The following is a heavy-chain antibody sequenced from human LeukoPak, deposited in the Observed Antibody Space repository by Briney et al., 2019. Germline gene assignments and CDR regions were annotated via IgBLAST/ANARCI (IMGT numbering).Heavy chain of an antibody. CDR3: ASRYNWNDGGAFDY. CDR1: GGSISSGDYY. J-gene: IGHJ4*02. D-gene: IGHD1-1*01. V-gene: IGHV4-30-4*08. Sequence: SQTLSLTCTVSGGSISSGDYYWSWIRQPPGKGLEWIGYIYYSGSTYYNPSLKSRVTISVDTSKNQFSLKLSSVTAADTAVHYCASRYNWNDGGAFDYWGQGTLVTVSS. CDR2: IYYSGST.